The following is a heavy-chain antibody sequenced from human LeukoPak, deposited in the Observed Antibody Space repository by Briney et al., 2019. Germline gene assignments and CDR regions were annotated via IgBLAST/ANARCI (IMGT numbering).Heavy chain of an antibody. D-gene: IGHD2-2*01. CDR3: ARGPVPMSY. Sequence: GGSLRLSCAASGFTFSSYALHWVRQAPGKGLEYVSAISSNGGSTYYANSVKGRFTISRDNSKNTLYLQMGSLRAEDMAVYYCARGPVPMSYWGQGTQVTVSS. CDR2: ISSNGGST. CDR1: GFTFSSYA. V-gene: IGHV3-64*01. J-gene: IGHJ4*02.